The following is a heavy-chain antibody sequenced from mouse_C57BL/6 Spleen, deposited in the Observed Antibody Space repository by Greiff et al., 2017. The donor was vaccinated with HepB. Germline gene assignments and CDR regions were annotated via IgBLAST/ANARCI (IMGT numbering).Heavy chain of an antibody. J-gene: IGHJ4*01. V-gene: IGHV1-72*01. Sequence: VKLQQPGAELVKPGASVKLSCKASGYTFTSYWMNWVKQRHGRGLEWIGRIDPNSGGTKYNEKFKSKATLTVDKPSSTAYMQLSSLTSEDSAVYCGARSTVIDYYAMDYWGQGTSVTVSS. D-gene: IGHD1-1*01. CDR2: IDPNSGGT. CDR1: GYTFTSYW. CDR3: ARSTVIDYYAMDY.